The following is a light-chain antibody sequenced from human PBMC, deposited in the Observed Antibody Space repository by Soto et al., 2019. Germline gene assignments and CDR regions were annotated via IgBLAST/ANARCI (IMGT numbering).Light chain of an antibody. Sequence: DIQMTQSPSTLSASVGDRVTITCRASQSINSYLAWYQQKPGKAPKLLIYEASNLESGVPSRFSGSGSGTEFTLTISRLEPEDFAVYYCQQYGSSRTFGQGTKVEIK. CDR3: QQYGSSRT. CDR1: QSINSY. V-gene: IGKV1-5*03. J-gene: IGKJ1*01. CDR2: EAS.